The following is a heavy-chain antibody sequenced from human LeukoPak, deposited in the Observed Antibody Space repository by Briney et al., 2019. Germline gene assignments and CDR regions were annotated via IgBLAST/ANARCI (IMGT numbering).Heavy chain of an antibody. V-gene: IGHV1-2*02. Sequence: EASVKVSCKASGYTFTDYYIHWVRQAPGQGLEWMGEINPKSGGTAYAQRFQGRVTMTRGTSISTVYMELRSLRSDDTAMYDCVRDDDSNCYDPWGQGTPVTVSS. J-gene: IGHJ5*02. D-gene: IGHD2-21*01. CDR2: INPKSGGT. CDR3: VRDDDSNCYDP. CDR1: GYTFTDYY.